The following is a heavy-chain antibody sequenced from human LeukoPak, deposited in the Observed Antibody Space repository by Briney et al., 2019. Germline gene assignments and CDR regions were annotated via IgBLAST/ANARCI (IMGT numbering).Heavy chain of an antibody. CDR1: GFTFNSYW. Sequence: GGSLRLSCAASGFTFNSYWMNWVRQAPGKGLEWVANIKRDGSEKYYVNSVKGRFTISRDNAKNSLDLQMNSLRVEDTAVYYCARLGPASSGWPESFDYWGQGTLVTVSS. D-gene: IGHD6-19*01. CDR3: ARLGPASSGWPESFDY. CDR2: IKRDGSEK. V-gene: IGHV3-7*03. J-gene: IGHJ4*02.